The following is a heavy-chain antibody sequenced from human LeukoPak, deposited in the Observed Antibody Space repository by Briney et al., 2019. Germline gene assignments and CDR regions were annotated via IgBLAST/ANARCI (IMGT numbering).Heavy chain of an antibody. J-gene: IGHJ4*02. CDR2: IHYSGST. CDR3: ARRNYYGSGSYDY. CDR1: GGSISSYY. Sequence: PSETLSLTCTVSGGSISSYYWSWIRQPPGKGLEWIGYIHYSGSTNYNPSLKSRVTISVDTSKNQFSLKLSSVTAADTAVYYCARRNYYGSGSYDYWGQGTLVTVSS. V-gene: IGHV4-59*08. D-gene: IGHD3-10*01.